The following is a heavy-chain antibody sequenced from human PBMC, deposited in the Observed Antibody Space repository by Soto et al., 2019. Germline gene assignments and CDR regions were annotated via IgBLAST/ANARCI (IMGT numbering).Heavy chain of an antibody. V-gene: IGHV1-18*01. Sequence: ASVKVSCKASGYTFASYGISWVRQAPGQGFEWMGWISAYNGNTNYAQKLQGRVTMTTVTSTSTAYMELRSLRSDDTAVYYCARVGDFWSGLFRYYFDYWGQGTLVTVSS. CDR3: ARVGDFWSGLFRYYFDY. J-gene: IGHJ4*02. CDR2: ISAYNGNT. D-gene: IGHD3-3*01. CDR1: GYTFASYG.